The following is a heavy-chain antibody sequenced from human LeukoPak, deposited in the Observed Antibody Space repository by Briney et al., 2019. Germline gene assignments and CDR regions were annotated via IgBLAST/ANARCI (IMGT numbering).Heavy chain of an antibody. CDR2: INPDGSEK. J-gene: IGHJ5*02. V-gene: IGHV3-7*05. Sequence: PGGSLRLSCATSGFTFSSSWMFWARQAPGKGLQWVATINPDGSEKYYVDSVRGRFSISRDNAKNFLYPQMTSLRAEDTAVYYCFGGASSSTWGQGTLVTVSS. D-gene: IGHD4/OR15-4a*01. CDR1: GFTFSSSW. CDR3: FGGASSST.